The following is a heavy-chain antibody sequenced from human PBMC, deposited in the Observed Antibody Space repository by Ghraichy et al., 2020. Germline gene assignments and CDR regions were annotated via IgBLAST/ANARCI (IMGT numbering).Heavy chain of an antibody. CDR1: GFTVSSNY. CDR2: IYSGSST. D-gene: IGHD6-13*01. Sequence: GGSLRLSCAASGFTVSSNYMSWVRQAPGKGLECVSIIYSGSSTFYTDSVKGRFTISRDNSENTLYLQMNSLRAEDTAVYYCARGVAAAGTWFDSWGQGTLVTFSS. CDR3: ARGVAAAGTWFDS. J-gene: IGHJ5*01. V-gene: IGHV3-66*01.